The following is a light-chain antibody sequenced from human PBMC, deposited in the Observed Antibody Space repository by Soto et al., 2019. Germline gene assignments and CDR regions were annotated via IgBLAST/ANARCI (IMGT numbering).Light chain of an antibody. V-gene: IGLV2-8*01. CDR3: SSYAAGNRVL. J-gene: IGLJ2*01. CDR1: SRDVGGYNY. Sequence: QSALTQPPSASGSLGQSVTLSCTGTSRDVGGYNYVSWYQQHPGKAPKLLIFEVSKWPAGVPDRFSGSKSGNTASLTVSGLQADEEAAFYCSSYAAGNRVLFGGGTKVTVL. CDR2: EVS.